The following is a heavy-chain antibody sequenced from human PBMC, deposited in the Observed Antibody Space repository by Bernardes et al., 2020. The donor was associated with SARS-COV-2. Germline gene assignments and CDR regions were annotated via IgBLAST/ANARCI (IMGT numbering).Heavy chain of an antibody. D-gene: IGHD2-2*01. J-gene: IGHJ5*02. CDR1: GVSISSYY. V-gene: IGHV4-4*07. CDR3: AREGPAHWFDP. Sequence: ETLSLTCDVSGVSISSYYWSWIRQPAGKGLEWIGRVDMSGNMKSSPSLKSRVTMSVDTSKNQFFLKLTSVTAADTAMYYCAREGPAHWFDPWGQGTLVSVSS. CDR2: VDMSGNM.